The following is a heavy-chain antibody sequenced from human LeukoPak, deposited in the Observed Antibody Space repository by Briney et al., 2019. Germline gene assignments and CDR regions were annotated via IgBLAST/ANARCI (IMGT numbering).Heavy chain of an antibody. J-gene: IGHJ4*02. CDR2: ISSSGSTI. CDR1: GFTFDDYT. CDR3: AREAPVGTVTIYFNY. Sequence: GGSLRLSCAASGFTFDDYTMSWVRQAPGKGLEWVSYISSSGSTIYYADSVKGRFTISRDNAKNSLYLQMNSLRAEDTAVYYCAREAPVGTVTIYFNYWGQGTLVTVSS. V-gene: IGHV3-48*04. D-gene: IGHD4-17*01.